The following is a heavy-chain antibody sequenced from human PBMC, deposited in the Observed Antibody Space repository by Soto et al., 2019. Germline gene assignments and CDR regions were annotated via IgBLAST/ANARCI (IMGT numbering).Heavy chain of an antibody. J-gene: IGHJ5*02. D-gene: IGHD4-4*01. CDR1: GFSFSNYA. CDR2: IDSGGGST. V-gene: IGHV3-23*01. Sequence: EVQLLVSGGGSVQPGGSLRLSCAASGFSFSNYAMSWVRQAPGTGLEWVSAIDSGGGSTYYAASVKGRFSISRDNSMTTLYLQMNSLRAEDTAIYFCRKENSTYPDNWFDPWGQGSLVTVSS. CDR3: RKENSTYPDNWFDP.